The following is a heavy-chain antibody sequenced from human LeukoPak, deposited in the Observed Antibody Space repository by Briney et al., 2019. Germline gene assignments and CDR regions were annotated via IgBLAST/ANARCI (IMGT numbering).Heavy chain of an antibody. CDR2: FDPEDGET. V-gene: IGHV1-24*01. D-gene: IGHD6-6*01. CDR3: ATGEVAARPFAYYYYYYMDV. J-gene: IGHJ6*03. CDR1: GYTFTGNY. Sequence: ASVKVSCKASGYTFTGNYMHWVRQAPGKGLEWMGGFDPEDGETIYAQKFQGRVTMTEDTSTDTAHMELSSLRSEDTAVYYCATGEVAARPFAYYYYYYMDVWGKGTTVTVSS.